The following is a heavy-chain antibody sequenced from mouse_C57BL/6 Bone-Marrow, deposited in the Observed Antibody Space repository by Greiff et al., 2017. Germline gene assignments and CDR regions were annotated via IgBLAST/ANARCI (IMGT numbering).Heavy chain of an antibody. D-gene: IGHD1-1*01. Sequence: EVKLVESGGGLVKPGGSLKLSCAASGFTFSSYAMSWVRQTPERRLEWVATISDGGSYTYYPDNVKGTFTISIANANNTLYLQMSHLKSEDRAMYYGAREGITAGVASWAMAYWGQGTSVTVSA. CDR3: AREGITAGVASWAMAY. CDR2: ISDGGSYT. CDR1: GFTFSSYA. J-gene: IGHJ4*01. V-gene: IGHV5-4*01.